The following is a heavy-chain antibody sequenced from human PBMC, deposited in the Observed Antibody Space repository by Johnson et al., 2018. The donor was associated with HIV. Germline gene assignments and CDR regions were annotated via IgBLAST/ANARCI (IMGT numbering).Heavy chain of an antibody. CDR1: GFTFSSYG. Sequence: QVQLVESGGGVVQPGRSLRLSCAASGFTFSSYGMHWVRQAPGKGLEWVAVIWYDGRSKYYADSVKGRFTISRDNSKHTLYLHMNTLRAEDTAVYYCAKRLCGGDCYLDAFDIWGQGTMVTVSS. CDR3: AKRLCGGDCYLDAFDI. D-gene: IGHD2-21*01. CDR2: IWYDGRSK. V-gene: IGHV3-33*06. J-gene: IGHJ3*02.